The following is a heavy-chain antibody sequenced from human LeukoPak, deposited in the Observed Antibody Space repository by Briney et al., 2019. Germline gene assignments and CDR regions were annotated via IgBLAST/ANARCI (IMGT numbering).Heavy chain of an antibody. Sequence: GGSLRLSCAASGFTVSNNYMNWVRQAPGKGLEWVSLIYSGGDTHYANSVKGRFTISRDSSKNTLYLQMNSLRAADTALYYCTKDYDTVGYYSSDYWGQGTLVTVSS. CDR1: GFTVSNNY. J-gene: IGHJ4*02. V-gene: IGHV3-53*01. CDR3: TKDYDTVGYYSSDY. D-gene: IGHD3-22*01. CDR2: IYSGGDT.